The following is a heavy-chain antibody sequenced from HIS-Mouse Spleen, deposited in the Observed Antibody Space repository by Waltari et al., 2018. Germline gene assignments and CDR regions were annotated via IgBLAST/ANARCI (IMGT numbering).Heavy chain of an antibody. CDR2: IKQDGSEK. CDR1: GFTFSSYR. V-gene: IGHV3-7*01. J-gene: IGHJ4*02. Sequence: EVQLVESGGGLVQPGGSLRLSCAASGFTFSSYRMSWVRQAPGKGLEWVANIKQDGSEKYYEDSVKDRITISRDNAKNSLYLQMNSLRAEDTAVYYCARGRRTFNSGYDFYFDYWGQGTLVTVSS. CDR3: ARGRRTFNSGYDFYFDY. D-gene: IGHD5-12*01.